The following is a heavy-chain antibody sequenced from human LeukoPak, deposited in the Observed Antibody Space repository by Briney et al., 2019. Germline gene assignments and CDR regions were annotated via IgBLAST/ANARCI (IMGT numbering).Heavy chain of an antibody. J-gene: IGHJ4*02. V-gene: IGHV3-30-3*01. CDR1: GFAFSSLA. D-gene: IGHD2-15*01. CDR3: ARVGSRYCSGANCYDGF. CDR2: ISYDGNNQ. Sequence: PGTSLRLSCAVSGFAFSSLAMHWVRQAPGKGLEWVAFISYDGNNQYYADSVKGRFTISRDNSKNTPYLQMNNLRAEDTAIYYCARVGSRYCSGANCYDGFWGQGTLVSVSS.